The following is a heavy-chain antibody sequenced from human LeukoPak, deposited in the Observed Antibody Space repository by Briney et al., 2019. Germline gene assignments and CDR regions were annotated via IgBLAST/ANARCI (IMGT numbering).Heavy chain of an antibody. V-gene: IGHV3-23*01. CDR3: AKDRPLNWGYYFDY. Sequence: GGSLRLSCAASGFTFSNYAMTWVRQVPGKGLEWVSSVSGSGGTTYYADSVKGRFTISRDSSKNTLDLQMNSLRVEDTAVYYCAKDRPLNWGYYFDYWGQGTLVTVCS. CDR2: VSGSGGTT. J-gene: IGHJ4*02. CDR1: GFTFSNYA. D-gene: IGHD7-27*01.